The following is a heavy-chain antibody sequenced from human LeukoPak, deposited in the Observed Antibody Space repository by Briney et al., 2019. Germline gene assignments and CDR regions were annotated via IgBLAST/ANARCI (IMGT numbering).Heavy chain of an antibody. CDR1: AFTFSSYW. CDR2: IKSDGNT. CDR3: ARAPSESGGYYPEYYRH. Sequence: PGGSLRLSCAASAFTFSSYWMHWVRQAPGKGLVWVSRIKSDGNTNYADSVKGRFTISRDNAKNTVSLQMNSLRAEDTDVYYCARAPSESGGYYPEYYRHWGQGTLVTVSS. D-gene: IGHD3-22*01. V-gene: IGHV3-74*01. J-gene: IGHJ1*01.